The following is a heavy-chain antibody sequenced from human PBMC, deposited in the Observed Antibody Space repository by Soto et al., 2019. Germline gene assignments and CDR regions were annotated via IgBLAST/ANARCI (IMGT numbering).Heavy chain of an antibody. V-gene: IGHV3-21*02. Sequence: EVQLVESGGGLVKPGGSLRVSCEASGFRFNSYSMNWVRQAPQKGLEWVSLIDARSNYIYYADSVKGRFTISRDNARNSLYLQMDRLRVEDTAVYYCVREPEMAGATSAFESWGQGTPVTVSS. D-gene: IGHD1-26*01. CDR2: IDARSNYI. CDR1: GFRFNSYS. J-gene: IGHJ4*02. CDR3: VREPEMAGATSAFES.